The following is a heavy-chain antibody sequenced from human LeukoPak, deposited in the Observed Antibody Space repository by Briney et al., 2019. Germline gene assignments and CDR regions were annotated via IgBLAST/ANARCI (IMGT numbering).Heavy chain of an antibody. Sequence: ASVKVSCKASGGTFSSYAISWVRQAPGQGLEWMGRIIPILGIANYAQKFQGRVTITADKSTSTAYMELGSLRSEDTAVYYCARWVAATPYYFDYWGQGTLVTGSS. CDR3: ARWVAATPYYFDY. CDR2: IIPILGIA. J-gene: IGHJ4*02. D-gene: IGHD2-15*01. V-gene: IGHV1-69*04. CDR1: GGTFSSYA.